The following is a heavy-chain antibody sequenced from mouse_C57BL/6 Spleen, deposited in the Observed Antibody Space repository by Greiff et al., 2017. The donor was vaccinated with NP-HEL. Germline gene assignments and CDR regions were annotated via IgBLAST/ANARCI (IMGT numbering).Heavy chain of an antibody. D-gene: IGHD2-1*01. J-gene: IGHJ4*01. CDR3: ARDGNSFYAMDY. CDR1: GYTFTSYT. Sequence: QVQLQQSGAELARPGASVKMSCKASGYTFTSYTMHWVKQRPGQGLEWIGYINPSSGYTNYNQKFKDKATLTADKSSSTAYMQLSSLTSEDSAVYYCARDGNSFYAMDYWGQGTSVTVSS. V-gene: IGHV1-4*01. CDR2: INPSSGYT.